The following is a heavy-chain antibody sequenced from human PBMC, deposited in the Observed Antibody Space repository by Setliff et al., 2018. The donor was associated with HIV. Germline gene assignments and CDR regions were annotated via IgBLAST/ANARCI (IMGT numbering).Heavy chain of an antibody. CDR3: AKTQTVITVYGPFDS. V-gene: IGHV3-23*01. Sequence: HPGGSMRLSCAASGFSFRSYAVSWVRQAPGKGLEWVSVISGSGDITYYRESVKGRFTVPRDNSNNTVYLQMNSLRAEDTAMYYCAKTQTVITVYGPFDSWGQGTPVTVSS. CDR1: GFSFRSYA. D-gene: IGHD4-4*01. CDR2: ISGSGDIT. J-gene: IGHJ4*02.